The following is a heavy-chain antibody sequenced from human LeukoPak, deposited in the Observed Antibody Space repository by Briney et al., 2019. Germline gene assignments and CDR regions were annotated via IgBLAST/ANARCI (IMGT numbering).Heavy chain of an antibody. CDR2: IYHSGST. CDR3: ASWYSGYDLAHNWFDP. V-gene: IGHV4-38-2*02. D-gene: IGHD5-12*01. CDR1: GYSISSGYY. J-gene: IGHJ5*02. Sequence: PSETLSLTCTVSGYSISSGYYWGWIRQPPGKGLEWIGSIYHSGSTYYNPSLKSRVTISVDTSKNQFSLKLSSVTAADTAVYYCASWYSGYDLAHNWFDPWGQGTLVTVSS.